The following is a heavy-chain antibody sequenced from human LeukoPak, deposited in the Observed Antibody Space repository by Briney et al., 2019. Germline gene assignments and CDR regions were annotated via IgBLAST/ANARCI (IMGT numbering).Heavy chain of an antibody. CDR1: GGSISSGGYY. D-gene: IGHD2-2*01. CDR2: IYYSGST. J-gene: IGHJ3*02. CDR3: AREQRYCSSTSCHPNAFDI. Sequence: KPSETLSLTCTVSGGSISSGGYYWSWIRQHPGKGLEWIGCIYYSGSTYYNPSLKSRVTISVDTSKNQFSLKLSSVTAADTAVYYCAREQRYCSSTSCHPNAFDIWGQGTMVTVSS. V-gene: IGHV4-31*03.